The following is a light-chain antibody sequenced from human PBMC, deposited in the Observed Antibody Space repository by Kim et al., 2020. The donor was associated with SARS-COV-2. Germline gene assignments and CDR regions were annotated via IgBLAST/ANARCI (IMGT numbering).Light chain of an antibody. CDR2: DAS. Sequence: ASVGGRITITCRGSHDIRSFLRWYQQKPGVAPKLVVYDASNLETGVSTRFSGSGSGTVFTLSISSLQPEDFATYFCQQYDNLPLTFGGGTKVDIK. J-gene: IGKJ4*01. CDR3: QQYDNLPLT. CDR1: HDIRSF. V-gene: IGKV1-33*01.